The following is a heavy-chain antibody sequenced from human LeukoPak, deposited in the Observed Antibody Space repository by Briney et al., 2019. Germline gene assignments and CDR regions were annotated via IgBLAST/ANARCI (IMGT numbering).Heavy chain of an antibody. J-gene: IGHJ5*02. Sequence: GASVRVSCKASGYTFTSSDIHWVRQATGQGLEWMGWINPNSGNTGYSQNFQGRFSLTRNNSIGTVYMELSSLRSEDTAVYFCSRGQRSSGYWFDPWGQGTLVIVSS. CDR3: SRGQRSSGYWFDP. CDR2: INPNSGNT. D-gene: IGHD3-22*01. V-gene: IGHV1-8*01. CDR1: GYTFTSSD.